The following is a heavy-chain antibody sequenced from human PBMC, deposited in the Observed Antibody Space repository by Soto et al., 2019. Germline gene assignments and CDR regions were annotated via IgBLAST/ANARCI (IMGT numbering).Heavy chain of an antibody. V-gene: IGHV3-23*01. J-gene: IGHJ6*02. CDR2: ISGSGGST. CDR3: AKWGGVGSPYYYGMDV. CDR1: GFTFSSYA. D-gene: IGHD1-26*01. Sequence: EVHLLESGGGLVQPGGSLRLSCAASGFTFSSYAMTWFRQAPGKGLEWVSGISGSGGSTYYADSVKGLLNISRDNSKDPLQLHMNSPRAEATALYYCAKWGGVGSPYYYGMDVWGQGTPVTVSS.